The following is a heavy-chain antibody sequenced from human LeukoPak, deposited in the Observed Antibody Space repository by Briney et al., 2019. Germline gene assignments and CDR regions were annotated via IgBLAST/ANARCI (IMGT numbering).Heavy chain of an antibody. CDR3: ARHGLHFDWFGEDFDY. Sequence: GESLKISCKGSGYSFTSYWISWVRQMPGKGLEWMGRIDPSDSYTNYSPSFQGHVTISADKSISTAYLQWSSLKASDTAMYYCARHGLHFDWFGEDFDYWGQGTLVTVSS. J-gene: IGHJ4*02. CDR2: IDPSDSYT. CDR1: GYSFTSYW. D-gene: IGHD3-9*01. V-gene: IGHV5-10-1*01.